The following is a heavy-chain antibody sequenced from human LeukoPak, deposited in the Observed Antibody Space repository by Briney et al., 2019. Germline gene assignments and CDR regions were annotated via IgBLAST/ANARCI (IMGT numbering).Heavy chain of an antibody. CDR3: ARGGRSIATDY. Sequence: GGSLRLSCAASGFSFSTYWMSWVRQAPGKGLEWVANIKQDGSEKYYVDSVKGRFTISRDNAKNSLYLQMNSLRAEDTAVYYCARGGRSIATDYWGQGTLVTVSS. D-gene: IGHD6-13*01. J-gene: IGHJ4*02. CDR1: GFSFSTYW. CDR2: IKQDGSEK. V-gene: IGHV3-7*01.